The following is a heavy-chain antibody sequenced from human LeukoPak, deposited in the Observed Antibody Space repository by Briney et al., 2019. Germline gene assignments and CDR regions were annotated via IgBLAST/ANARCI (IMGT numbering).Heavy chain of an antibody. D-gene: IGHD5-12*01. CDR1: GFTVSTNY. J-gene: IGHJ4*02. Sequence: GGSLRLSCAVSGFTVSTNYMSWVRQAPGKGLEWVSIIYSGGTKSYADSVKGRFTVSRDNSRNTQYPQMNSLSAEDTAVYYCASGKYSFSALDYWGQGTLVTVSS. CDR2: IYSGGTK. V-gene: IGHV3-53*01. CDR3: ASGKYSFSALDY.